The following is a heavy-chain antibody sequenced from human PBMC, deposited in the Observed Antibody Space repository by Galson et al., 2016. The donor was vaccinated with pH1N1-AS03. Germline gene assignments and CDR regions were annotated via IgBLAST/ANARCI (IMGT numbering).Heavy chain of an antibody. V-gene: IGHV3-7*03. Sequence: SLRLSCEASGFPSSGYWMTWVRQAAGKGLEWVASIKQDGSDKHYVDSVKGRFTISKDNAKNSLYLQMNSLRPEDTAVYYCAKAVAGSLNLYYYYGADVWGQGTTVTVSS. D-gene: IGHD6-19*01. CDR1: GFPSSGYW. CDR2: IKQDGSDK. J-gene: IGHJ6*02. CDR3: AKAVAGSLNLYYYYGADV.